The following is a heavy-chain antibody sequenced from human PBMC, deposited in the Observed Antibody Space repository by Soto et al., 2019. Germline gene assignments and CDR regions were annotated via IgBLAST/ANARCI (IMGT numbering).Heavy chain of an antibody. D-gene: IGHD2-15*01. CDR1: GVSISSSDYY. J-gene: IGHJ4*02. CDR2: IYYSGNT. V-gene: IGHV4-30-4*01. Sequence: QVQLQESGPGLVKPSQTLSLTCTVSGVSISSSDYYWRWIRQPPGKGLEWIGYIYYSGNTYYNPSLTSRATLSVDTSKNQFSLKLSSVTAAATAVYYCVRALGLCSGDTCCSVFDYWGQGTLVTVSS. CDR3: VRALGLCSGDTCCSVFDY.